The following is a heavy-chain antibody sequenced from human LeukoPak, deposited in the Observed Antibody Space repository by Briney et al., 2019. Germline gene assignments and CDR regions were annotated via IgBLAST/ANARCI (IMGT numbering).Heavy chain of an antibody. J-gene: IGHJ5*02. Sequence: PSGTLSLTCTVSGGSISSSSYYWGWIRQPPGKGLEWIGSIYYSGSTYYNPSLKSRVTISVDTSKNQFSLKLSSVTAADTAVYYCARVSYSSGWASGQGTLVTVSS. CDR3: ARVSYSSGWA. CDR1: GGSISSSSYY. D-gene: IGHD6-19*01. V-gene: IGHV4-39*01. CDR2: IYYSGST.